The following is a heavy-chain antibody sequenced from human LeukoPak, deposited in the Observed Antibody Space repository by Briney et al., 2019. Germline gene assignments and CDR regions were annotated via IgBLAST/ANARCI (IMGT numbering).Heavy chain of an antibody. CDR1: GGTFSSYT. V-gene: IGHV1-69*02. D-gene: IGHD4-17*01. J-gene: IGHJ4*02. CDR3: ARGGLGMTTVTKFDY. CDR2: IIPILGIA. Sequence: ASVKVSCKASGGTFSSYTISWVRQAPGQGLEWMGRIIPILGIANYAQKSQGRVTITADKSTGTAYMELSSLRSEDTAVYYCARGGLGMTTVTKFDYWGQGTLVTVSS.